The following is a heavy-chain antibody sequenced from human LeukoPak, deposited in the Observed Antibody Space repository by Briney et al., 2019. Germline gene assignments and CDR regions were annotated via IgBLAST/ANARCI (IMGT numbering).Heavy chain of an antibody. CDR2: IYYSGST. CDR1: GGSISSGGYY. CDR3: ARGHNFDWFDP. D-gene: IGHD1-1*01. V-gene: IGHV4-31*03. Sequence: PSETLSLTCTVSGGSISSGGYYWSWIRQHPGKGLEWIGYIYYSGSTYYNPSLKSRVTISVDTSKNQFSLKLSSVTAADTAVYYCARGHNFDWFDPWGQGTLVTVSS. J-gene: IGHJ5*02.